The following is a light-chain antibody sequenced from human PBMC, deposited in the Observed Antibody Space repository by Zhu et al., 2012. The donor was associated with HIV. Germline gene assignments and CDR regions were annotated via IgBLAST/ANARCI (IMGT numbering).Light chain of an antibody. CDR3: QQRITWPRT. CDR1: QSVSNF. CDR2: DTS. J-gene: IGKJ1*01. Sequence: EIVLTQSPATLSLSPGERANLSCRASQSVSNFLGWFQQKPGQAPRLLIHDTSNRVAGIPARFSGSGSGTDFTLTISSLEPEDFAIYYCQQRITWPRTFGQGTRVDI. V-gene: IGKV3-11*01.